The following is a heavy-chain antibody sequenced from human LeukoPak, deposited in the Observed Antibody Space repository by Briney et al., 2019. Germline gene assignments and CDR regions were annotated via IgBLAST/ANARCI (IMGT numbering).Heavy chain of an antibody. CDR1: GFTFSSYW. Sequence: GGSLRLSCAASGFTFSSYWMSWVRQAPGKGLEWVANIKQDGSEKYYVDSVKGRFTISRDNAKNSLYLQMNSLRAEDTAVYYCARDPSGGYSYGFVWYFDLWGRGTLVTVSS. D-gene: IGHD5-18*01. CDR2: IKQDGSEK. CDR3: ARDPSGGYSYGFVWYFDL. V-gene: IGHV3-7*01. J-gene: IGHJ2*01.